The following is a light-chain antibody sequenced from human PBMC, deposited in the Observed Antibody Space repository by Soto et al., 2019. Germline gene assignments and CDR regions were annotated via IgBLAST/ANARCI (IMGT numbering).Light chain of an antibody. V-gene: IGKV2-30*02. CDR3: MQGTHWPWT. Sequence: DVVMTQSPLSLPVTLGQPASISCRSSQSLVHSDGNTYLNWFQQRPGQSPRRLIYKVSNRDSGVPDRFSGSGSGTDFTLKISRVEAEDVGVYYCMQGTHWPWTFGHGTKVEIK. CDR2: KVS. J-gene: IGKJ1*01. CDR1: QSLVHSDGNTY.